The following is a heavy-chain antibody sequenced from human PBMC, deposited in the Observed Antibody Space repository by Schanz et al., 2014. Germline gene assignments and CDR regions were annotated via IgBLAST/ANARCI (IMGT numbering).Heavy chain of an antibody. CDR2: ISNNGDST. V-gene: IGHV3-64*04. Sequence: VHLLESGGGLVPPGGSLRLSCAASGFTFSSHWMHWVRQAPGKGLEYISAISNNGDSTYYADSVRGRFTISRDNSKNTLYLQMNSLRAEDTAVYYCAKGRFGELSAFDIWGQGTMVTVSS. J-gene: IGHJ3*02. CDR1: GFTFSSHW. D-gene: IGHD3-10*01. CDR3: AKGRFGELSAFDI.